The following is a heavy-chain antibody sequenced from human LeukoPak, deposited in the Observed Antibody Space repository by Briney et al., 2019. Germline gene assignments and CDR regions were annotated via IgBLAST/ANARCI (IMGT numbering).Heavy chain of an antibody. CDR2: INSDGSST. V-gene: IGHV3-74*01. J-gene: IGHJ5*02. CDR1: GCTLSSYR. CDR3: AREGYHDSSGPSWFDP. Sequence: GGSLRHSCAASGCTLSSYRMHWVRQAPGKGLVWVSRINSDGSSTSYADSVKGRSTISRDNAKKTLYLQMNSLRAEDTAVYYCAREGYHDSSGPSWFDPWGQGTLVTVSS. D-gene: IGHD3-22*01.